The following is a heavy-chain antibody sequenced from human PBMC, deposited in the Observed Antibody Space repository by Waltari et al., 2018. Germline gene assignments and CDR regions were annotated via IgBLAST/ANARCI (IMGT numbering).Heavy chain of an antibody. CDR2: IYHSGST. J-gene: IGHJ2*01. D-gene: IGHD6-6*01. Sequence: QVQLQESGPGLVKPSETLSLTCGVSGSSLRRGSYWGWIRQPPGKGLEWIGCIYHSGSTYQNPSLKSRLTISLDTSKNQFSLKLSSVTAADTAVFYCARHPEQLVGYWYFDLWGRGTLVTVSS. V-gene: IGHV4-38-2*01. CDR3: ARHPEQLVGYWYFDL. CDR1: GSSLRRGSY.